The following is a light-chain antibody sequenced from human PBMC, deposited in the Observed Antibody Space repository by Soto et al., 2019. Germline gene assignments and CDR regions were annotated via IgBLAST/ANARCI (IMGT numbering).Light chain of an antibody. V-gene: IGKV3-15*01. CDR1: QSVSSN. Sequence: EIVMTQSPATLSVSPGERATLSCSASQSVSSNLAWYQQKPGQAPRLLIYGASTRATGIPARFSGSGSGTEFTLTISRLEPEDFAVYYCQQYGSSPPKITFGQGTRLEIK. J-gene: IGKJ5*01. CDR2: GAS. CDR3: QQYGSSPPKIT.